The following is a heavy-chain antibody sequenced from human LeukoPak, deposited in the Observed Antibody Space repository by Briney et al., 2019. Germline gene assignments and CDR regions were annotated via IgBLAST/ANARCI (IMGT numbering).Heavy chain of an antibody. J-gene: IGHJ6*03. CDR1: GFTFNTYG. D-gene: IGHD2-2*01. Sequence: PGGSLRLSCAASGFTFNTYGMHWVRQAPGKGLEWVAFIRYDGSTKYHADSVKGRFTISGDNSKNTLYLQMNSLRGEDTAVYYCAKGHPAVNYYFYMDVWGKGTTVTVSS. V-gene: IGHV3-30*02. CDR3: AKGHPAVNYYFYMDV. CDR2: IRYDGSTK.